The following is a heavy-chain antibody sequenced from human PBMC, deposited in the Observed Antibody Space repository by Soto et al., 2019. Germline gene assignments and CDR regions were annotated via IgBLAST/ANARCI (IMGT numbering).Heavy chain of an antibody. CDR1: GYTFIHYY. V-gene: IGHV1-46*01. J-gene: IGHJ4*02. CDR2: INPNGGST. CDR3: ARSLLQGDF. Sequence: QVQLVQSGAEVKKPGASVKVSCKASGYTFIHYYIHWVRQAPGQGLEWMAIINPNGGSTNYAQKFRGRGTVTSDTSTTTVSRELNSLGSDDTAVYFCARSLLQGDFWGQGTRVTVSS. D-gene: IGHD2-21*01.